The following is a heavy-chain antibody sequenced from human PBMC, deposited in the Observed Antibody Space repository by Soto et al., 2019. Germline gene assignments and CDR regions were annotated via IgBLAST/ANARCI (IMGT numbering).Heavy chain of an antibody. Sequence: GGSLRLSCAASGFTFSSYAMSLVRQAPGKGLDWVSAISGSGGSTYYADSVKGRFTISRDKSKNTLYLQMNSLRAEDTAVYYCAGRQLVGDYLGQGTMVTVSS. CDR1: GFTFSSYA. J-gene: IGHJ4*02. CDR2: ISGSGGST. CDR3: AGRQLVGDY. D-gene: IGHD6-6*01. V-gene: IGHV3-23*01.